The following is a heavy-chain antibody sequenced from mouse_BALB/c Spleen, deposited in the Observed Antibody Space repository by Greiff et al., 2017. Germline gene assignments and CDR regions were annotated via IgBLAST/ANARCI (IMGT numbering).Heavy chain of an antibody. CDR3: ARAAPPYGLYYYAMDY. J-gene: IGHJ4*01. CDR2: ISSGGST. D-gene: IGHD2-10*02. V-gene: IGHV5-6-5*01. Sequence: DVMLVESGGGLVKPGGSLKLSCAASGFTFSSYAMSWVRQTPEKRLEWVASISSGGSTYYPDSVKGRFTISRDNARNILYLQMSSLRSEDTAMYYCARAAPPYGLYYYAMDYWGQGTSVTVSS. CDR1: GFTFSSYA.